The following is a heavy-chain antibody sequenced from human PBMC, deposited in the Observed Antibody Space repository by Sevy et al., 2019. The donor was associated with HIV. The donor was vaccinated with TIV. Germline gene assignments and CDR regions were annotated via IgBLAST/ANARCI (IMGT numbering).Heavy chain of an antibody. CDR1: GGSITSLY. D-gene: IGHD6-25*01. Sequence: SETLSLTCTVSGGSITSLYWNWIRQPPGKGLEWIANTYYDGHINYNASLKSRVTLSLATSKNQFSLRLSSVTAADTAMYYCAGENAWGRGYSWGQGTLVTVS. V-gene: IGHV4-59*08. CDR3: AGENAWGRGYS. J-gene: IGHJ4*02. CDR2: TYYDGHI.